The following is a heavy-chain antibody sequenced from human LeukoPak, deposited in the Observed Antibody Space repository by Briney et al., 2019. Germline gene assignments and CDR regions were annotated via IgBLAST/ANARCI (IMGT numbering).Heavy chain of an antibody. V-gene: IGHV3-74*01. CDR1: GFTFSSYW. D-gene: IGHD3-22*01. CDR2: ISGDETST. J-gene: IGHJ4*02. Sequence: GGSLRLSCVTSGFTFSSYWMHWVRQAPGKGLVWVSRISGDETSTGYADSVKGRFTISRDNSKNTLYLQMNSLRAEDTAVYYCAREGVYDSSGYPDYWGQGTLVTVSS. CDR3: AREGVYDSSGYPDY.